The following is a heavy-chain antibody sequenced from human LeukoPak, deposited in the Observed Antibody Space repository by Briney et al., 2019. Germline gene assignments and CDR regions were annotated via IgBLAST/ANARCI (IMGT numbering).Heavy chain of an antibody. CDR1: EFSFITYW. J-gene: IGHJ4*01. Sequence: GSLRLSCAASEFSFITYWMSWVRQAPGKGLEWVANIKQDGSEKYYVDSVKGRFTISRDNAKNSLYLQMNSLRAEDTAVYYCAKVRADNDYGDSHPPIWGQGTLVTVSS. CDR3: AKVRADNDYGDSHPPI. V-gene: IGHV3-7*01. D-gene: IGHD4-17*01. CDR2: IKQDGSEK.